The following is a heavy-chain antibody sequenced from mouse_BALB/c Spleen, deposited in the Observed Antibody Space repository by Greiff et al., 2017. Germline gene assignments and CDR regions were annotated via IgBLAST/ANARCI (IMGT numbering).Heavy chain of an antibody. CDR2: ISSGGSYT. V-gene: IGHV5-6*01. D-gene: IGHD1-1*01. Sequence: EVKLVESGGDLVKPGGSLKLSCAASGFTFSSYGLSWVRQTPDKRLEWVATISSGGSYTYYPDSVKGRFTISRDNAKNTLYLQMSSLKSEDTAMYYCARPGSSWYYAMDYWGQGTSVTVSS. CDR3: ARPGSSWYYAMDY. CDR1: GFTFSSYG. J-gene: IGHJ4*01.